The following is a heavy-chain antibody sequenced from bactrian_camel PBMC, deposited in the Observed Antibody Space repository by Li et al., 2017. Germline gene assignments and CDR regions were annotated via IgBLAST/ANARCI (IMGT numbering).Heavy chain of an antibody. CDR1: GFTFSSVT. D-gene: IGHD5*01. CDR3: AKMGQYGLGLRVAAAH. V-gene: IGHV3S31*01. J-gene: IGHJ4*01. Sequence: DVQLVESGGDLVQPGGSLRLSCAASGFTFSSVTMNWVRQAPGKGLEWVSRITSSGSTYYADSVKGRFTISRDNAKNTLFLQLNSLKTEDTAMYYCAKMGQYGLGLRVAAAHWGQGTQVTVS. CDR2: ITSSGST.